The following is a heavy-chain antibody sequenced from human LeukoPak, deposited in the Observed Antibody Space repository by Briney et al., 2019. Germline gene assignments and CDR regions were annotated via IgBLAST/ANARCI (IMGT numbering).Heavy chain of an antibody. V-gene: IGHV4-39*07. Sequence: KPSETLSLTCTVSGGSISSSSYYWGWIRQPPGKGLEWIGSIYYSGSTYYNPSLKSRVTISVDTSKNQFSLKLSSVTAADTAVYYCARGGVTTDETPYYFDYWGQGTLVTVSS. J-gene: IGHJ4*02. CDR3: ARGGVTTDETPYYFDY. CDR2: IYYSGST. D-gene: IGHD4-11*01. CDR1: GGSISSSSYY.